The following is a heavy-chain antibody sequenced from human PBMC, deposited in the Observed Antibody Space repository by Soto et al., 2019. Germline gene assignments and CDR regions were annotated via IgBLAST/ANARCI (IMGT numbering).Heavy chain of an antibody. J-gene: IGHJ6*02. Sequence: GGSLRLSCAASGFTFNIYWMYWVRQAPGKGLVWVSCINSNGSSTNYADSVKGRFTISRDNAKNTLYLQMNSLRGEDTALYYCAKDMRGGSSSSRYYYGLDVWGQGTTVTVSS. CDR3: AKDMRGGSSSSRYYYGLDV. D-gene: IGHD6-13*01. V-gene: IGHV3-74*01. CDR1: GFTFNIYW. CDR2: INSNGSST.